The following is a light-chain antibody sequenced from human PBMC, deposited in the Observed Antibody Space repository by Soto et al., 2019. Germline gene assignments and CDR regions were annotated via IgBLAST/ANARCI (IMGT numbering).Light chain of an antibody. V-gene: IGKV3-15*01. CDR3: QQYHNWPMYT. J-gene: IGKJ2*01. Sequence: LEMTQSPATLSMSPGERATVSCRASRSVYSNLAWYQQRPGQPPRLLMYGASTRAAGTPVRFSGSGSGTEFTLTISSLQPEDFAIYFCQQYHNWPMYTFGQGTKVEIK. CDR2: GAS. CDR1: RSVYSN.